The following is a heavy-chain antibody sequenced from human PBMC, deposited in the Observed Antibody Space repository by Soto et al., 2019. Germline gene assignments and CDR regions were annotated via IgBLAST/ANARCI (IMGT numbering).Heavy chain of an antibody. V-gene: IGHV1-8*01. CDR2: MNPNSANT. CDR3: ARVMRDQLLSDY. CDR1: GYTFSKYD. Sequence: QVQLVQSGAEVRKPGASVKVSCTASGYTFSKYDIAWVRQATGQGLEWMGWMNPNSANTGYAQKFQGRVTMPGDTSRTPACLELNSPESEDKAVYYCARVMRDQLLSDYWGQSTLVTVSS. J-gene: IGHJ4*02. D-gene: IGHD1-26*01.